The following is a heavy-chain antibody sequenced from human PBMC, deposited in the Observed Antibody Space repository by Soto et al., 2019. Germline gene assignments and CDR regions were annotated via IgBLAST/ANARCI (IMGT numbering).Heavy chain of an antibody. V-gene: IGHV3-21*01. CDR1: GFTFSSYS. Sequence: GGSLRLSCAASGFTFSSYSMNWVRQAPGKGLEWVSSISSSSSYIYYADSVKGRFTISRDNAKNSLYLQMNSLRAEDTAVYYCARAVPKYYYDSSGYLFAAFDIWGQGTMVTVSS. CDR3: ARAVPKYYYDSSGYLFAAFDI. CDR2: ISSSSSYI. D-gene: IGHD3-22*01. J-gene: IGHJ3*02.